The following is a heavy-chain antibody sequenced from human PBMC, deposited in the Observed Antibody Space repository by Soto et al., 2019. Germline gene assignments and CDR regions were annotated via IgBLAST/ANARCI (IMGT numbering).Heavy chain of an antibody. CDR1: GGTFSSYA. D-gene: IGHD3-10*01. Sequence: GASVKVSCKASGGTFSSYAISWVRQAPGQGLEWMGGIIPIFGTANYAQKFQGRVTITADESTRTAYMELSSLRSEDTAVYYCARDGGSGSYGFYYYGMDDWGQGTTVTV. V-gene: IGHV1-69*13. CDR2: IIPIFGTA. CDR3: ARDGGSGSYGFYYYGMDD. J-gene: IGHJ6*02.